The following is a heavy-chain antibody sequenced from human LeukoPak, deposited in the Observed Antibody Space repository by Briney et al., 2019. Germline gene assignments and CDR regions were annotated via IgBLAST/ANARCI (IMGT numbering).Heavy chain of an antibody. D-gene: IGHD6-13*01. CDR1: GGSISSSSYY. Sequence: SETLSLTCTVSGGSISSSSYYWGWIRQPPGKGLEWIGNIYYSGSTYYNPSLKSRVTISVDTSKNQFSLKLSSVTAADTAVYYCARQLAAAGNHWGQGTLVTVSS. J-gene: IGHJ5*02. CDR3: ARQLAAAGNH. CDR2: IYYSGST. V-gene: IGHV4-39*01.